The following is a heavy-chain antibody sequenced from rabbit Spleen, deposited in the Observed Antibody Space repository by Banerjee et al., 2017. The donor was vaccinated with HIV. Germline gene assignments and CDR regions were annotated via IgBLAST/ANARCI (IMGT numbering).Heavy chain of an antibody. CDR2: IAGSSSGFT. D-gene: IGHD2-1*01. J-gene: IGHJ4*01. Sequence: QSLEESGGGLVQPEGSLALTCKASGFSFSSSDYICWVRQAPGKGLEWISCIAGSSSGFTYSATWAKGRFTISKTSSTTVTLRMTSLTAADTATYFCARGSATMTMVITGYYFNLWGPGTLVTVS. CDR3: ARGSATMTMVITGYYFNL. V-gene: IGHV1S40*01. CDR1: GFSFSSSDY.